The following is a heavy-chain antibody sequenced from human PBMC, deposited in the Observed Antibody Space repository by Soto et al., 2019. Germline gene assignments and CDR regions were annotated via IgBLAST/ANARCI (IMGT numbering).Heavy chain of an antibody. D-gene: IGHD3-22*01. CDR2: ISGSGVST. CDR1: EFTFSSYA. CDR3: AKSPGMYYYDSSGFDH. V-gene: IGHV3-23*01. J-gene: IGHJ4*02. Sequence: VGSLRLSCAASEFTFSSYAMSWVLQYPVKVLEWFSAISGSGVSTYYADSVKGRFTISRDNSKNTLYLQMNSLRAEDTAVYYCAKSPGMYYYDSSGFDHWGQGTLVTVSS.